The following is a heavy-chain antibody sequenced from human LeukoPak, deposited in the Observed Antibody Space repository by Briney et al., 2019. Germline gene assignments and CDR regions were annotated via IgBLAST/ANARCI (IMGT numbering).Heavy chain of an antibody. J-gene: IGHJ4*02. CDR1: GGSISSYY. CDR3: ARQMLGIVVVPAPFDY. D-gene: IGHD2-2*03. CDR2: IDYSGST. Sequence: PSETLSLTCTVSGGSISSYYWSWIRQPPGKGLDWIGYIDYSGSTNYNPSLKSRVTISVDTSKNQFSLKLSSVTAADTAAYYCARQMLGIVVVPAPFDYWGQGTLVTVSS. V-gene: IGHV4-59*08.